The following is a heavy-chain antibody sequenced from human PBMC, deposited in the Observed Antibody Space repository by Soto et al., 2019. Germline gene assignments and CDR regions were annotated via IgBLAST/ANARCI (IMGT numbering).Heavy chain of an antibody. V-gene: IGHV3-9*01. CDR1: GFTFDDYA. CDR2: ISWNSGSI. CDR3: AKVAGAGPGYYYYYGMDV. J-gene: IGHJ6*02. Sequence: PGGSLRLSCAASGFTFDDYAMHWVRQAPGKGLEWVSGISWNSGSIGYADSVKGRFTISRDNAKNSLYLQMNSLRAEDTALYYCAKVAGAGPGYYYYYGMDVWGQGTTVTVS. D-gene: IGHD6-19*01.